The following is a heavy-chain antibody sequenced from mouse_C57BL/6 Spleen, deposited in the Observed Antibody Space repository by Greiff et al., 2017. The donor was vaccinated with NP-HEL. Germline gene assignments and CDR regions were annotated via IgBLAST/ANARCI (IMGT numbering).Heavy chain of an antibody. V-gene: IGHV1-52*01. CDR1: GYTFTSYW. CDR3: ARLGNCAYAMDY. Sequence: QVQLQQPGAELVRPGSSVTLSCKASGYTFTSYWMHWVKQRPIHGLEWIGTIDPSASETHYNQKFKDKATLTVDKSSSTAYMQLSSLTSEDSAVYYCARLGNCAYAMDYWGQGTSVTVSS. D-gene: IGHD4-1*01. CDR2: IDPSASET. J-gene: IGHJ4*01.